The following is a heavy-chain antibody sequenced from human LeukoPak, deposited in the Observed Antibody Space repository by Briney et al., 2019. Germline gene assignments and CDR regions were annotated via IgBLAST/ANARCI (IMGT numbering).Heavy chain of an antibody. J-gene: IGHJ4*02. CDR3: ARGGNYFDY. V-gene: IGHV4-59*01. D-gene: IGHD1-26*01. CDR2: IYYSGST. CDR1: GGSISSYY. Sequence: SETLSLTCTVSGGSISSYYWSWIRQPPGKGLEWIGYIYYSGSTNYNPSLKSRVTISVDTSKNQFSLKLSSVAAADTAVYYCARGGNYFDYWGQGTLVTVSS.